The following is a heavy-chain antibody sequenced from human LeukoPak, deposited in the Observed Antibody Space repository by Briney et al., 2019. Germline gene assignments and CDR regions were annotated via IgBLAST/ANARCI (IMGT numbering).Heavy chain of an antibody. D-gene: IGHD3-3*01. CDR3: GRSGDFWSGSGVAY. CDR1: GFTFSNYW. Sequence: QTGGSLRLSCAASGFTFSNYWMYWVRQAPEKGLVWVSQIKSDGNITNYADSVKGRFTISRDNAKNTPFLQMNSLRAEDTAVYYCGRSGDFWSGSGVAYWGQGTLVTVSS. CDR2: IKSDGNIT. J-gene: IGHJ4*02. V-gene: IGHV3-74*01.